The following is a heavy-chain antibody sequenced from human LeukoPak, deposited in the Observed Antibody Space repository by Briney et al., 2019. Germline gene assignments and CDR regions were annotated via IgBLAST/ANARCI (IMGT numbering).Heavy chain of an antibody. D-gene: IGHD3-22*01. CDR3: ARETYYYDQSI. Sequence: PSETLSLTCTVSGYSISSGYYWGWIRQPPGKGLEWIGSIYHSGSTYYNPSLKSRVTISVDTSKNQFSLKLSSVTAADTAVYYCARETYYYDQSIWGQGTLVTVSS. V-gene: IGHV4-38-2*02. CDR1: GYSISSGYY. J-gene: IGHJ4*02. CDR2: IYHSGST.